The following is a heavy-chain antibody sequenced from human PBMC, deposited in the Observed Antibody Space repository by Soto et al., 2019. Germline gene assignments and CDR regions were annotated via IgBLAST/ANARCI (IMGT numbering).Heavy chain of an antibody. CDR3: ARDLPCDSRRDWFDP. D-gene: IGHD2-21*02. V-gene: IGHV3-7*01. Sequence: EVQVVESGGGLVQPGGSLRLSCAASGFTFRSYWMSWVRQAPGKGLEWVANINQDGSEKYYVDSVKGRFTISRDNAKNLLYLQMNSLRAEDTAVYYCARDLPCDSRRDWFDPWGQGTPVTVSS. CDR1: GFTFRSYW. J-gene: IGHJ5*02. CDR2: INQDGSEK.